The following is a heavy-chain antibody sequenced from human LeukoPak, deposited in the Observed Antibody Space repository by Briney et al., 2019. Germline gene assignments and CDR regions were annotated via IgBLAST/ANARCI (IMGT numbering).Heavy chain of an antibody. CDR2: IYYSGST. V-gene: IGHV4-39*01. D-gene: IGHD4-17*01. CDR3: ARSYGDPLFHY. Sequence: SQTLSLTCTVSGCSISSSSYYWGWIRQPPGKGLEWIGSIYYSGSTYYNPSLKSRVTISVDTSKNQFSLKLSSVPAADTAVYYCARSYGDPLFHYWGQGTLVTVSS. CDR1: GCSISSSSYY. J-gene: IGHJ4*02.